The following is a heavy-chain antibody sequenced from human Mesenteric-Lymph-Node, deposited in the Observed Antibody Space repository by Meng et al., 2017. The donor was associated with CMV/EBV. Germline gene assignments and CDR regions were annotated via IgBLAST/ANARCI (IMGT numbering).Heavy chain of an antibody. CDR3: AKDNSASYYYYGMDV. J-gene: IGHJ6*02. D-gene: IGHD2/OR15-2a*01. V-gene: IGHV3-30*02. CDR2: IRYDGSNK. Sequence: GESLKISCAASGFTFSSYWMNWVRQAPGKGLEWVAFIRYDGSNKYYADSVKGRFTISRDNSKNTLYLQMNSLRAEDTAVYFCAKDNSASYYYYGMDVWGQGTTVTVSS. CDR1: GFTFSSYW.